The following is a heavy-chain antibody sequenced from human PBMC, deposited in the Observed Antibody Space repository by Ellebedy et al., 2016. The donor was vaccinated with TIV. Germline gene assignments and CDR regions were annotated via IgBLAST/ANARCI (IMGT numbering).Heavy chain of an antibody. Sequence: PGGSLRLSCAASGFTFSNYWMQWVRQAPGKGLVWVSRINSDGSSTSYADSVKGRLTISRDNAKNTLYLQMNSLTVEDTAVYYCAGTLAFDYWGQGTLVAVSS. CDR2: INSDGSST. CDR1: GFTFSNYW. V-gene: IGHV3-74*01. J-gene: IGHJ4*02. CDR3: AGTLAFDY. D-gene: IGHD3-10*01.